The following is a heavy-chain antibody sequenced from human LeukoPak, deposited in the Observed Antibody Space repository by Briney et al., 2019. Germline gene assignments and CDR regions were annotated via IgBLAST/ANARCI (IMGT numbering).Heavy chain of an antibody. CDR3: ARIRVYYDSSGYYSNWFDP. Sequence: ESGPALVKPTQTLTLTCTFSGFSLSTSGMCVSWIRRPPGKALEWLARIDWDDDKYYSTSLKTRLTISKDTSKNQVVLTMTNMDPVDTATYYCARIRVYYDSSGYYSNWFDPWGQGTLVTVSS. CDR2: IDWDDDK. CDR1: GFSLSTSGMC. V-gene: IGHV2-70*11. D-gene: IGHD3-22*01. J-gene: IGHJ5*02.